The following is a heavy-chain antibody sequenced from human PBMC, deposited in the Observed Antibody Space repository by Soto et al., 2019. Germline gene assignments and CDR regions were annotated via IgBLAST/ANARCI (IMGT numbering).Heavy chain of an antibody. CDR2: IKSKTDGGTT. J-gene: IGHJ4*02. V-gene: IGHV3-15*01. Sequence: GGSLRLSCAASGFTFSNAWMSWVRQAPGKGLEWVGRIKSKTDGGTTDYAAPVKGRFTISRDDSKNTLYLQMNSLKTEDTAVYYCTTDRFIVVVVAVPPRGGYFDYWGQGTLVTFSS. CDR1: GFTFSNAW. D-gene: IGHD2-15*01. CDR3: TTDRFIVVVVAVPPRGGYFDY.